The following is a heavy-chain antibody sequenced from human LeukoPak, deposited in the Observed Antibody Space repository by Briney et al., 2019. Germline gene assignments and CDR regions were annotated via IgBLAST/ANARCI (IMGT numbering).Heavy chain of an antibody. J-gene: IGHJ4*02. Sequence: SETLSLTCTVSGGSISSSSYYWGWIRQPPGKGLEWIGSIYYSGSTYYNPSLKSRVTISVDASKNQFSLKLSSVTAADTAVYYCATRLRLGELPLHIDYWGQGTLVTVSS. D-gene: IGHD3-16*02. CDR2: IYYSGST. CDR3: ATRLRLGELPLHIDY. CDR1: GGSISSSSYY. V-gene: IGHV4-39*01.